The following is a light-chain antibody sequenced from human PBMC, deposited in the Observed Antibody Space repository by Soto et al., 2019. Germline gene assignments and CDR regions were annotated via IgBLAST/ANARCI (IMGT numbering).Light chain of an antibody. CDR1: QSVLYTSTNKNY. Sequence: DIVLTQSPDTLAVSLGERATINCKSSQSVLYTSTNKNYLAWYRQRPGQPPKLLLYWASTRASGVPDRFSGSGSGTDFTLTISSLQAEDVAVYYCQQYDTTPSTFGQGTRLEIK. V-gene: IGKV4-1*01. J-gene: IGKJ5*01. CDR2: WAS. CDR3: QQYDTTPST.